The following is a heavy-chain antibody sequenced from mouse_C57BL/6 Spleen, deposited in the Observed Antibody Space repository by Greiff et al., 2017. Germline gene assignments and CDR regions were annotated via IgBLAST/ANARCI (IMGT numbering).Heavy chain of an antibody. CDR1: GFTFSDYG. J-gene: IGHJ4*01. V-gene: IGHV5-17*01. D-gene: IGHD1-1*01. CDR3: ANYGSSYVRAMDY. CDR2: ISSGSSTI. Sequence: EVKLVESGGGLVKPGGSLKLSCAASGFTFSDYGMHWVRQAPEKGLEWVAYISSGSSTIYYADTVKGRFTISRDNAKNTLFLQMTSLRSEDTAMYYCANYGSSYVRAMDYWGQGTSVTVSS.